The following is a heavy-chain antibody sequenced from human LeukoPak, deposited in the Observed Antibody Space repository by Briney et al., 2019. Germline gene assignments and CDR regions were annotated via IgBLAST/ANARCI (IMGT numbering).Heavy chain of an antibody. CDR3: ARDRSITMVRGADRYYGMDV. J-gene: IGHJ6*02. V-gene: IGHV3-21*01. CDR1: GFTFSSYS. Sequence: GGSLRLSCAASGFTFSSYSLNWVRQAQGKGLEWVSSISSSSSNYYYADSVKGRFTISRDNAKNSLYLQMNSLRAEDTAVYYCARDRSITMVRGADRYYGMDVWGQGTTVTVSS. CDR2: ISSSSSNY. D-gene: IGHD3-10*01.